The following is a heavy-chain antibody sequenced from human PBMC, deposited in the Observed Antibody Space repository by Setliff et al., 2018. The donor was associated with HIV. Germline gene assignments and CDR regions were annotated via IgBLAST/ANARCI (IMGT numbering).Heavy chain of an antibody. CDR1: GFAFSTYA. Sequence: GGSLRLSCAASGFAFSTYAMGWVRQAPGKGLEWVALISWDGATTNYADSVKGRFTISRDSSKNSLYLQMNSLRTEDTALYYCAREGGSERMPFFYYYMDVWGKGTTVTVSS. CDR3: AREGGSERMPFFYYYMDV. D-gene: IGHD3-10*01. V-gene: IGHV3-43*02. CDR2: ISWDGATT. J-gene: IGHJ6*03.